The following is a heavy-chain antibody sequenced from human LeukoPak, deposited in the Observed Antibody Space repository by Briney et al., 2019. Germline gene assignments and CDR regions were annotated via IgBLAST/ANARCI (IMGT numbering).Heavy chain of an antibody. J-gene: IGHJ6*03. Sequence: GGSLRLSCAASGFIFSSYSMNWVRQAPGKGLEWVSYISISGNMIYYADSVKGRFTISRDNAKNSLYLQMNSLRAGDTVVYYCARVWEYQLPHDYYYMDVWGKGTTVTVSS. CDR3: ARVWEYQLPHDYYYMDV. D-gene: IGHD2-2*01. CDR2: ISISGNMI. CDR1: GFIFSSYS. V-gene: IGHV3-48*04.